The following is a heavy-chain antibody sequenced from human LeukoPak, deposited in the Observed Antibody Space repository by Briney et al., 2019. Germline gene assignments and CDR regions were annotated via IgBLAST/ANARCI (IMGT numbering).Heavy chain of an antibody. CDR2: ISSNGGGT. CDR1: GFTFSSYA. J-gene: IGHJ4*02. Sequence: GGSLRLSCAASGFTFSSYAMHWVRQAPGKGLEYVSAISSNGGGTYYANSVKGRFTISRDNSKNTLYLQMGSLRAEDMAVYYCARANFRDYYDSSGYYHPFDYWGQGTLVTVSS. V-gene: IGHV3-64*01. CDR3: ARANFRDYYDSSGYYHPFDY. D-gene: IGHD3-22*01.